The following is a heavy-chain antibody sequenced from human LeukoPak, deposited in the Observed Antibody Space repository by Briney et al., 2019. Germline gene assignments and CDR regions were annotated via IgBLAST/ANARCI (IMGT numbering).Heavy chain of an antibody. J-gene: IGHJ3*01. V-gene: IGHV3-23*01. CDR2: ISGSGGST. CDR1: GFTFSSYA. CDR3: ARTLLNPSGGLKSAFDL. Sequence: GGPLRLSCAASGFTFSSYAMSWVRQAPGKGLEWVSAISGSGGSTYYADSVKGRFTISRDNSKNTLYPQMNSLRAEDTAVYYCARTLLNPSGGLKSAFDLWGRGTLVTVSS. D-gene: IGHD3-16*01.